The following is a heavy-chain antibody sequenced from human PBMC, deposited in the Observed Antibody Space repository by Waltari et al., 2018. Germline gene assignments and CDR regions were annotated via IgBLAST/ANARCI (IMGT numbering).Heavy chain of an antibody. CDR2: ISSSSSTI. D-gene: IGHD6-13*01. J-gene: IGHJ4*02. Sequence: EVQLVEAGGDIVQPGGSLRLSCAASGFTFRSYSMNWVRQAPGKGLEWVSYISSSSSTIYYADSVKGRFTISRDNAKNSLYLQMNSLRAEDTAVYYCAGETAAGIDYWGQGTLVTVSS. CDR3: AGETAAGIDY. CDR1: GFTFRSYS. V-gene: IGHV3-48*01.